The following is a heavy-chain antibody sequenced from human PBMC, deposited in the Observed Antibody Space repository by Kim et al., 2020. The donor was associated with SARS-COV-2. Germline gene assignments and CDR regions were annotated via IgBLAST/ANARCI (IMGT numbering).Heavy chain of an antibody. Sequence: AKKFQGRGEITADKSTSTAYMELSSLRSEDTAVYYCARVGLRGTTPFDYWGQGTLVTVSS. D-gene: IGHD3-16*01. CDR3: ARVGLRGTTPFDY. V-gene: IGHV1-69*04. J-gene: IGHJ4*02.